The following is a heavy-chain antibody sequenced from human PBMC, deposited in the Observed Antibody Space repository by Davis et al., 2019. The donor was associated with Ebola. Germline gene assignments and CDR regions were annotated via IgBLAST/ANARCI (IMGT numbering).Heavy chain of an antibody. J-gene: IGHJ6*02. Sequence: ASVKVSCKASGYTFTSYYMHWVRQAPGQGLEWMGIINPSGGSTSYAQKFQGRVTITRDTSASPAYMELSRLRSDDTALYYCAKGGGVVNYYYYYGMDVWGQGTTVTVSS. CDR2: INPSGGST. CDR3: AKGGGVVNYYYYYGMDV. CDR1: GYTFTSYY. D-gene: IGHD3-3*01. V-gene: IGHV1-46*01.